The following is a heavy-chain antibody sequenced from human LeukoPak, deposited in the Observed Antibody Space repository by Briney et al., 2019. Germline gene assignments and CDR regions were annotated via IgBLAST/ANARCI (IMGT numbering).Heavy chain of an antibody. CDR2: IKQDGSEK. J-gene: IGHJ4*02. CDR3: ARASARLEY. V-gene: IGHV3-7*04. CDR1: GFTSSAYW. Sequence: GGSLRLSCAASGFTSSAYWMTWVRQAPGKGLEWVANIKQDGSEKYYVDSVKGRFTISRDNAKNSLYLQMNSLRVEDTAVYYCARASARLEYWGQGTLVTVSS.